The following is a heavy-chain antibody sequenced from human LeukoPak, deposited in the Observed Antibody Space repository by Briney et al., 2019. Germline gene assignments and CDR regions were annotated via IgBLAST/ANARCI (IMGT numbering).Heavy chain of an antibody. CDR2: IYYSGST. CDR3: ARVPRDGYNQLDY. Sequence: SETLSLTCTVSGGSISSYYWSWIRQPPGKGLEWIGYIYYSGSTNYNPSLKSRLTISVDTSKNQFSLKLSSVAAADTAVYYCARVPRDGYNQLDYWGQGTLVTVSS. V-gene: IGHV4-59*01. J-gene: IGHJ4*02. D-gene: IGHD5-24*01. CDR1: GGSISSYY.